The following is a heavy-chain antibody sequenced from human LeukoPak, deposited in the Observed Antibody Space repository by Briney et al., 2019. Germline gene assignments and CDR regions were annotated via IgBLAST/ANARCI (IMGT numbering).Heavy chain of an antibody. D-gene: IGHD2-15*01. V-gene: IGHV3-23*01. Sequence: GGSLRLSCAASGFTFSSYAMSWVRQAPGKGLEWVSAISGSGGSTYYADSVKGRFTISRDNSKNTLYLQMSSLRAEDTAVYYCATDIVVVVAATPISTQGWWGQGTLVTVSS. CDR1: GFTFSSYA. J-gene: IGHJ4*02. CDR3: ATDIVVVVAATPISTQGW. CDR2: ISGSGGST.